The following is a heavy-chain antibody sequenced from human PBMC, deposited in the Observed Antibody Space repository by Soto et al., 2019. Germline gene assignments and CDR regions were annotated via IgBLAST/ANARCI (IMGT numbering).Heavy chain of an antibody. CDR2: ISDNSENT. Sequence: ASVKVSCKASGHTLVSFGVSWVRQAPGQGIEWQGWISDNSENTNYAQRFQDRLTMTADTSTTTAYMELRSLTSDDTAVYYCAREYCSSTSCFGPDYWGQGTLVTVSS. V-gene: IGHV1-18*01. CDR1: GHTLVSFG. J-gene: IGHJ4*02. D-gene: IGHD2-2*01. CDR3: AREYCSSTSCFGPDY.